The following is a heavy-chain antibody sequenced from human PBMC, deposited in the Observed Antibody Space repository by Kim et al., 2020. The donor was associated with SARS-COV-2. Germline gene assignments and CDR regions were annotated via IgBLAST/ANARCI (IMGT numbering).Heavy chain of an antibody. CDR1: GVSISSSSHY. CDR2: INSGGGT. CDR3: GRVKQDFYESTGFWVGWVDV. D-gene: IGHD3-22*01. Sequence: SETLSLTCNAAGVSISSSSHYWGWIRQPPGKGLEWIGSINSGGGTYYNPSLESRVIISIDMSKNQFTLNLSSVTAADTAAYYCGRVKQDFYESTGFWVGWVDVWGQGTTVTVS. J-gene: IGHJ6*02. V-gene: IGHV4-39*06.